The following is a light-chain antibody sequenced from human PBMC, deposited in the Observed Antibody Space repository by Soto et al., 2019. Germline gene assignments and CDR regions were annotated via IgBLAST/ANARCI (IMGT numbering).Light chain of an antibody. V-gene: IGKV3-15*01. J-gene: IGKJ4*01. Sequence: EIVMTQSPATLSVSPGERATLSCRASQSVSSDLAWYQQKPGQAPRLLIYGASTRATGIPARFSGIGSVTQFTLTISSLQSEDFAVYYCQQYNNWPPVTFGGGTNVEIK. CDR2: GAS. CDR3: QQYNNWPPVT. CDR1: QSVSSD.